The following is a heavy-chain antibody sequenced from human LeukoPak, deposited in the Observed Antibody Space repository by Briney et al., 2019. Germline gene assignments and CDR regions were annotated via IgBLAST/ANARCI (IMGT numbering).Heavy chain of an antibody. CDR2: ISAYNGNT. D-gene: IGHD2-2*01. Sequence: GASVKVSCKASGYTFTSYGISWVRQAPGQGLEWMGWISAYNGNTNYAQKLQGRVTMTTDTSTSTAYMELRSLRSDDTAVYYCARDICSSTSCYFNWFDPWGQGTLVTVSS. CDR1: GYTFTSYG. V-gene: IGHV1-18*01. J-gene: IGHJ5*02. CDR3: ARDICSSTSCYFNWFDP.